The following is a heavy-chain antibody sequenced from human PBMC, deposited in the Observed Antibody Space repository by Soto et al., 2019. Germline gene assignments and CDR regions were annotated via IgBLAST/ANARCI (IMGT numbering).Heavy chain of an antibody. Sequence: QVQLGQSGAEVKKPGSSVKVSCKASGGTFSSYAISRVRQAPGQGVEWMGGIIPIFGTANYEQKFQGRVTITADDSTRTAANEERSMRSEDTAVYYCATDPTDYYDSSGNYFDYWGQGTLVTVSS. J-gene: IGHJ4*02. CDR1: GGTFSSYA. V-gene: IGHV1-69*01. CDR2: IIPIFGTA. D-gene: IGHD3-22*01. CDR3: ATDPTDYYDSSGNYFDY.